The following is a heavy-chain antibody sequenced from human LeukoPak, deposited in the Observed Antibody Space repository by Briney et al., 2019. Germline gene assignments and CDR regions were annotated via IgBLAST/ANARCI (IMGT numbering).Heavy chain of an antibody. J-gene: IGHJ4*02. D-gene: IGHD6-13*01. Sequence: GGSLRLSCAASGFTFSSYWMSWVRQAPGKGLEWVANIKQDGSEKYYVDSVKGRFTISRDNAKNSLYLQMNGLRAEDTAVYYCARDSSSWWYYFDYWGQGTLVTVSS. CDR3: ARDSSSWWYYFDY. V-gene: IGHV3-7*01. CDR1: GFTFSSYW. CDR2: IKQDGSEK.